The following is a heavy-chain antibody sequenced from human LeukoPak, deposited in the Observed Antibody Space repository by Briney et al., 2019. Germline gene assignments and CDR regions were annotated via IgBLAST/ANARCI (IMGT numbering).Heavy chain of an antibody. Sequence: GGSLRLSRAASGFTFSSYWMHWVRQAPGKGLAWVSRIKSDGSTNYADSVKGRFTISRDNAKNTVSLQMNSLRAEDTGVYYCARAPSEIGGYYPEYFRHWGQGTLVTVSS. CDR2: IKSDGST. D-gene: IGHD3-22*01. CDR3: ARAPSEIGGYYPEYFRH. J-gene: IGHJ1*01. V-gene: IGHV3-74*01. CDR1: GFTFSSYW.